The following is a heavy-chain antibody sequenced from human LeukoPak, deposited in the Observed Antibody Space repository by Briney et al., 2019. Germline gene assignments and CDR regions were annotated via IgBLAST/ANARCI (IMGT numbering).Heavy chain of an antibody. D-gene: IGHD1-14*01. CDR2: ISNDGSNK. J-gene: IGHJ4*02. CDR1: GFTFSSYG. Sequence: PGGSLRLSCAASGFTFSSYGMQWFRQAPDKGLEWVAAISNDGSNKYYADSVKGRFTISRDNSKNTLYLQMNSLRAEDTAVYYCARGATRSPFDYWGQGTLVTVSS. V-gene: IGHV3-30*03. CDR3: ARGATRSPFDY.